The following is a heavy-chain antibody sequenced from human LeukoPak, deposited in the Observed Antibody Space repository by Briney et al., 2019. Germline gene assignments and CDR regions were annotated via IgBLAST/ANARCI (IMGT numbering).Heavy chain of an antibody. CDR1: GYTFTGDY. CDR2: INPNSGGT. J-gene: IGHJ3*02. Sequence: GAPVKVSCKASGYTFTGDYMHWVRQAPGQGLEWMGWINPNSGGTNYAQKFQGRVTMTRDTSISTAYMELSRLRSDDTAVYYCAREISTMIVVVIPFDAFDIWGQGTMVTVSS. V-gene: IGHV1-2*02. CDR3: AREISTMIVVVIPFDAFDI. D-gene: IGHD3-22*01.